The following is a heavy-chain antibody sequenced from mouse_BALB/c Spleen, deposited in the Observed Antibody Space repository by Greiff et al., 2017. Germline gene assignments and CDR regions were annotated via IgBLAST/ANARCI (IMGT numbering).Heavy chain of an antibody. D-gene: IGHD1-1*02. V-gene: IGHV1-15*01. J-gene: IGHJ3*01. CDR2: IDPETGGT. CDR1: GYTFTDYE. Sequence: QVQLQQSGAELVRPGASVTLSCKASGYTFTDYEMHWVKQTPVHGLEWIGAIDPETGGTAYNQKFKGKATLTADKSSSTAYMELRSLTSEDSAVYYCTRYGWFAYWGQGTLVTVSA. CDR3: TRYGWFAY.